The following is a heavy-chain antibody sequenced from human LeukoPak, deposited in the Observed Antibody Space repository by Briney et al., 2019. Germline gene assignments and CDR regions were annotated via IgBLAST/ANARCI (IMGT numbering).Heavy chain of an antibody. Sequence: SETLSLTCTVSGGSISSYYWSWIRQPPGEGLEWIGFIYYSGSTNQNPSLKSRVTMSVDTSKNQFFLRLSSVTAADTAVYYCARAVVVAAQYWFDPWGQGTLVTVSS. CDR1: GGSISSYY. CDR2: IYYSGST. J-gene: IGHJ5*02. CDR3: ARAVVVAAQYWFDP. V-gene: IGHV4-59*08. D-gene: IGHD2-15*01.